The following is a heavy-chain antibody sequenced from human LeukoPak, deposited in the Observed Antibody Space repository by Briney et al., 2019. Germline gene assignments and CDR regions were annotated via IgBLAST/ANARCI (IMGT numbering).Heavy chain of an antibody. Sequence: GGSLRLSCAASGFTFSSYAMHWVRQAPGKGLEYVSAISSNGGNTYYANSVKGRFTISRDNSKNTLYLQMGSLRAEDMAVYYCATSSQGAFDIWGQGTMVTVSS. CDR2: ISSNGGNT. V-gene: IGHV3-64*01. CDR3: ATSSQGAFDI. CDR1: GFTFSSYA. J-gene: IGHJ3*02.